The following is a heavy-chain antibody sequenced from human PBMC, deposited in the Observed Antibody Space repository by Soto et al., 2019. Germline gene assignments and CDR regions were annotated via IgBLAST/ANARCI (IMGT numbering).Heavy chain of an antibody. CDR2: ISGNSNYI. Sequence: EVHLVESGGGLVKPGGSLRITCAASGFTFSHYTMNWVRQPPGKGLEWVSAISGNSNYIYYKDSVKGRFTISRDNAKDSLYLQINSLRAEDTAVYYCAKTRGAMIYAISVYGMDVWGQGTTVTVSS. CDR3: AKTRGAMIYAISVYGMDV. D-gene: IGHD2-8*01. J-gene: IGHJ6*02. V-gene: IGHV3-21*04. CDR1: GFTFSHYT.